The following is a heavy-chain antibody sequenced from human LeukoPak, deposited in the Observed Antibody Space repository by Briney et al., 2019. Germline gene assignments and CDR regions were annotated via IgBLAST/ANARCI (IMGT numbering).Heavy chain of an antibody. Sequence: PGGSLRLSCAASGFTVSSNYMSWVRQAPGKGLEWVSVIYTGGSTYYADSVKGRFTTSRDNSKNTLYLQMNSLRAEDTAVYYCARRRSPFWSGYYTGWYFDLWGRGTLVTVSS. CDR1: GFTVSSNY. D-gene: IGHD3-3*01. CDR3: ARRRSPFWSGYYTGWYFDL. J-gene: IGHJ2*01. CDR2: IYTGGST. V-gene: IGHV3-66*04.